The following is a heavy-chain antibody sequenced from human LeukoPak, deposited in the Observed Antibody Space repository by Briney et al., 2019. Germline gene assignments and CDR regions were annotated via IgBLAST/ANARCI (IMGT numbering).Heavy chain of an antibody. J-gene: IGHJ4*02. D-gene: IGHD2-15*01. CDR2: MNPNSGNT. CDR1: GYTFTSYD. CDR3: ASEPIGYCSGGSCYTGDY. V-gene: IGHV1-8*01. Sequence: GASVKVSCKASGYTFTSYDLNWVRQATGQGLEWMGWMNPNSGNTGYAQKFQGRVTMTRNTSISTAYMELSSLRPEDTAVYYCASEPIGYCSGGSCYTGDYWGQGTLVTVSS.